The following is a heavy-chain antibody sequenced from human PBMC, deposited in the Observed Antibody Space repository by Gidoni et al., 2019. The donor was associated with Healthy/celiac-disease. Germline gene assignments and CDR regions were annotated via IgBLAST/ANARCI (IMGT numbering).Heavy chain of an antibody. CDR3: ARDTENLAARHNAFDI. CDR2: IKQDGSEK. D-gene: IGHD6-6*01. CDR1: GFPFSRYW. Sequence: EVQLVESGVGLVQPGGSLRLSCAASGFPFSRYWMSWVRQAPGKGLEWVANIKQDGSEKYYVDSVKGRFTISRDNAKNSLYLQMNSLRAEDTAVYYCARDTENLAARHNAFDIWGQGTMVTVSS. V-gene: IGHV3-7*01. J-gene: IGHJ3*02.